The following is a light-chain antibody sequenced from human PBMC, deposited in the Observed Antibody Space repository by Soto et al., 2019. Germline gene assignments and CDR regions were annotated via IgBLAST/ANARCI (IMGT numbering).Light chain of an antibody. CDR1: QSVSSN. Sequence: EIVMTQSPATLSVYPWERATLSCRASQSVSSNLAWYQQKPGQAPRLLIYGASTRATGIPARFSGSGSGTEFTLTISSLQSEDFAVYYCHQYNNWPPLTFGGGTKMEIK. J-gene: IGKJ4*01. CDR2: GAS. CDR3: HQYNNWPPLT. V-gene: IGKV3-15*01.